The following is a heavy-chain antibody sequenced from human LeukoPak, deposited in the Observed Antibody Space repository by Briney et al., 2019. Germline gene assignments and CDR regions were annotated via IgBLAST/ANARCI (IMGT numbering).Heavy chain of an antibody. V-gene: IGHV3-23*01. Sequence: PGGSLRLSCAASGFTFRNYAMTWVRQVPGKGLEWVSTISGSGGNTYYADSVKGRFTISRDNSKSTVYLQMSSLSAEDTAVYYCVKGIGADSRWFDPWGQGTLVTVSS. CDR1: GFTFRNYA. J-gene: IGHJ5*02. D-gene: IGHD6-25*01. CDR3: VKGIGADSRWFDP. CDR2: ISGSGGNT.